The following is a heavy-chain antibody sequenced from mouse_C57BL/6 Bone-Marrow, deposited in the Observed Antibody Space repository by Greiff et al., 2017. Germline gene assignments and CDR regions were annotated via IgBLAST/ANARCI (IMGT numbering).Heavy chain of an antibody. D-gene: IGHD2-4*01. CDR2: IHPNSGST. Sequence: QVQLQQPGAELVKPGASVKLSCKASGYTFTSYWMHWVKQRPGQGLEWIGMIHPNSGSTNYNEKFKSKATLTVDKSSSTAYMQLSSLTSEDSAVYYCAREGYDYSFSYRGHATLVTVSA. J-gene: IGHJ3*01. CDR1: GYTFTSYW. CDR3: AREGYDYSFSY. V-gene: IGHV1-64*01.